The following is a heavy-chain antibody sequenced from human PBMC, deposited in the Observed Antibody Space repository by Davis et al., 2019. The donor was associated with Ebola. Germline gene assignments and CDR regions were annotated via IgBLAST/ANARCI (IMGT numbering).Heavy chain of an antibody. CDR3: ARSTWMGATPLDY. CDR2: ISHDGINK. CDR1: GFTFSNYA. D-gene: IGHD1-26*01. J-gene: IGHJ4*02. Sequence: PGGSLRLSCAASGFTFSNYAMDWVRQAPGKGLKWVAVISHDGINKYYADSVKGRFTVSRDNSKNTLYLEMNGLRPEDTAQYYCARSTWMGATPLDYCGQGTLLTVSS. V-gene: IGHV3-30-3*01.